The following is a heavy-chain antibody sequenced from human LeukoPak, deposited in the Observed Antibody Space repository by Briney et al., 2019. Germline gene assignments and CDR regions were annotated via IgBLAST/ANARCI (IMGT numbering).Heavy chain of an antibody. J-gene: IGHJ4*02. CDR2: ISDSGGST. CDR3: AKRGVVIRVILVGFHKEAYYFES. V-gene: IGHV3-23*01. D-gene: IGHD3/OR15-3a*01. Sequence: GSLRLSCAVSGITLSNYGMSWVRQAPGKGLEWVAGISDSGGSTNYADSVKGRFTISRDNPKNTLYLQMTSLRAEDTAVYFCAKRGVVIRVILVGFHKEAYYFESWGQGALVTVSS. CDR1: GITLSNYG.